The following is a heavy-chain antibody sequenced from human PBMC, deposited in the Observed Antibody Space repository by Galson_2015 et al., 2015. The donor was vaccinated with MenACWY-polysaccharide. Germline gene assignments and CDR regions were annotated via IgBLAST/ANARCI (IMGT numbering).Heavy chain of an antibody. CDR1: GHPFTDSY. CDR3: ARGPYYYDSHGLYSGSLKNWFGP. Sequence: VEVGCKASGHPFTDSYLYGVRQAPGHGLEWMGRCDPELGGPSFAQRFRGGLALLGTAASSTAYVEISRRTSDDTAVFYCARGPYYYDSHGLYSGSLKNWFGPWGQGTLVTVTS. CDR2: CDPELGGP. V-gene: IGHV1-2*06. J-gene: IGHJ5*02. D-gene: IGHD3-22*01.